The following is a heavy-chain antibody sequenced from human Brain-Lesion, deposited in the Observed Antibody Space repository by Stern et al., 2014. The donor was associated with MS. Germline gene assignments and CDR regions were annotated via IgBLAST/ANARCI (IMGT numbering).Heavy chain of an antibody. CDR1: GYTFVRYA. J-gene: IGHJ4*02. CDR3: ARDDHRDSSGHYAPFDY. D-gene: IGHD3-22*01. CDR2: INGVDAQT. V-gene: IGHV1-3*01. Sequence: VQLEESGAEVKKPGASVKVSCKAPGYTFVRYALQWVRQAPGHRLEGMGRINGVDAQTKYSHKFQGRVTIARDTSANTVYMELSSLRSEDTAVYYCARDDHRDSSGHYAPFDYWGQGTRVTVSS.